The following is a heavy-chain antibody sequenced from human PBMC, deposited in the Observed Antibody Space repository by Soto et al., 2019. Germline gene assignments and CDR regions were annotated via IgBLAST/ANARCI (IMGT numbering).Heavy chain of an antibody. CDR3: ARDHITIVVAMVFDY. CDR2: IWYDGSNK. Sequence: GGSLRLSCAASGFTFSSYGMHWVRQAPGKGLEWVAVIWYDGSNKYYADSVKGRFTISRDNSKNTLYLQMNSLRAQDRAVYYCARDHITIVVAMVFDYWGQGTLVTVSS. D-gene: IGHD1-26*01. CDR1: GFTFSSYG. J-gene: IGHJ4*02. V-gene: IGHV3-33*01.